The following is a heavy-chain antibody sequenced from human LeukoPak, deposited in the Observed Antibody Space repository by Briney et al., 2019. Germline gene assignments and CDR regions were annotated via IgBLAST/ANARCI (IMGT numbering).Heavy chain of an antibody. D-gene: IGHD3-16*01. CDR3: ASTFGGVFYYFDY. V-gene: IGHV4-39*07. J-gene: IGHJ4*02. CDR2: IFYSGST. CDR1: GGSISSSRYY. Sequence: PSETLSLTCTVSGGSISSSRYYWGWIRQPPGKGLEWIVSIFYSGSTYYNPSLQSRVIISVDTSKNQFSLKLSSVTAADTAVYYCASTFGGVFYYFDYWGQGTLVTVSS.